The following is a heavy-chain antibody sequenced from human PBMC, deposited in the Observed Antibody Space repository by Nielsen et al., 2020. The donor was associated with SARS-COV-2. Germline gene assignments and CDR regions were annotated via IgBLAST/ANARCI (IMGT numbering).Heavy chain of an antibody. D-gene: IGHD6-6*01. J-gene: IGHJ4*02. Sequence: GESLKISCEASGFTFDDYGMSWVRQAPGKGLEWVSGINWNGGSTGYADSVKGRFTISRDNAKNSLYLQMNSLRAEDTALYHCARQADEYSSPGGDYWGQGTLVTVSS. CDR1: GFTFDDYG. CDR3: ARQADEYSSPGGDY. V-gene: IGHV3-20*01. CDR2: INWNGGST.